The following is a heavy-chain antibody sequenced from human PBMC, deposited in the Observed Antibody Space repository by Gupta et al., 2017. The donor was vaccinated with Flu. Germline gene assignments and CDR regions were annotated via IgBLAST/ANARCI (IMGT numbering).Heavy chain of an antibody. CDR1: GITFSNYA. Sequence: EVHLLESGGGLVQPGGSLRLSCAASGITFSNYAMNWVRQAPGKGLEWVSTISGSDDSTYYADSVKGRFTISRDNSKNTLYLQMNSLRAEDTAVYYCAKNPCSRTSCYSAQFDYWGQGTLVTVSS. CDR3: AKNPCSRTSCYSAQFDY. CDR2: ISGSDDST. D-gene: IGHD2-2*01. V-gene: IGHV3-23*01. J-gene: IGHJ4*02.